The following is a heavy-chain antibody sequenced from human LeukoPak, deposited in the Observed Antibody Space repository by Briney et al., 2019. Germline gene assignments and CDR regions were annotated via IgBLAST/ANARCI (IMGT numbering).Heavy chain of an antibody. CDR3: ASTVTSVRMSNWFDP. D-gene: IGHD4-17*01. Sequence: SETLSLTCTVSGGSISSDNYYWSWIRQPPGKGLEWIGYIFYTGTTYYNPSLKSRLTISVDTSKNHFSLKLSSVTAADTAVYYCASTVTSVRMSNWFDPWGQGTLVTVSS. J-gene: IGHJ5*02. V-gene: IGHV4-30-4*01. CDR2: IFYTGTT. CDR1: GGSISSDNYY.